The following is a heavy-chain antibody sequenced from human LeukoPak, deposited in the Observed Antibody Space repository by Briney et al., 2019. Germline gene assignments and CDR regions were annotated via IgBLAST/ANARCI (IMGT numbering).Heavy chain of an antibody. J-gene: IGHJ6*03. CDR3: ARDPGGYYYYYYMDV. CDR1: GFIFSDYY. CDR2: ISSSSSTI. Sequence: GGSLRLSCAASGFIFSDYYMSWIRQAPGKGLEWVSYISSSSSTIYYADSVKGRFTISRDNAKNSLYLQMNSLRAEDTAVYYCARDPGGYYYYYYMDVWGKGTTVTVSS. V-gene: IGHV3-11*04. D-gene: IGHD3-10*01.